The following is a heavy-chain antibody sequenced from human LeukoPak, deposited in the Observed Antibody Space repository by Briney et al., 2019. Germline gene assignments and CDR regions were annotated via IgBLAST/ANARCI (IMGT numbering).Heavy chain of an antibody. D-gene: IGHD2-2*01. J-gene: IGHJ4*02. V-gene: IGHV3-66*01. CDR2: IYSGGRT. Sequence: GGSLRLSCAASGFTFSSYAMSWVRQAPGKGLEWVSVIYSGGRTYYADSVKGRFTISRDNSKNTLYLQMASLTAEDMAVYYCARRFASSQFFSDYWGQGALVTVSS. CDR3: ARRFASSQFFSDY. CDR1: GFTFSSYA.